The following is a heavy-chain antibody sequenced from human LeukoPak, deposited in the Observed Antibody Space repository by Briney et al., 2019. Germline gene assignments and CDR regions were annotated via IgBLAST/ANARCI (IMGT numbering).Heavy chain of an antibody. CDR2: IYFSGST. CDR3: ARSYDTNFDY. J-gene: IGHJ4*02. Sequence: SETLSLSCTVSGGSIRSYYWSWIRQPPGKGLEWIGYIYFSGSTSYNPSLKSRVTISVDRSKNQFSLKLSSVAAADTAVYYCARSYDTNFDYWGQGTLVTVSS. D-gene: IGHD3-3*01. V-gene: IGHV4-59*01. CDR1: GGSIRSYY.